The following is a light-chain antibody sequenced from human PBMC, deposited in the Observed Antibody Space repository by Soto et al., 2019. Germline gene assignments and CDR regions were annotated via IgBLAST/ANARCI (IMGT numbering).Light chain of an antibody. CDR1: QSVSSSY. CDR2: GAS. Sequence: EIVLTQSPGTLSLSPGERATLSCRASQSVSSSYLAWYQQKPGQAPRLLIYGASNRATGIPARFSGSGSGTDFTLTISSLEPEDFAVYYCQQRSGWPLTFGPGTKVDIK. CDR3: QQRSGWPLT. V-gene: IGKV3D-20*02. J-gene: IGKJ3*01.